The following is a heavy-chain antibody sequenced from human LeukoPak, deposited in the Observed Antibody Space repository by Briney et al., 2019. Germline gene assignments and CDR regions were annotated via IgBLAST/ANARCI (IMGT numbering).Heavy chain of an antibody. Sequence: PSETLSLTCAVYVGSFSGYYWSWIRQPPGKGLEWIGEINHSGSTNYNPSLKSRVTISVDTSKNQFSLKLTSVTAVDTAVYYCAGGRTGGGHAFDIWGQGTMVTVSS. CDR1: VGSFSGYY. CDR2: INHSGST. D-gene: IGHD3-16*01. V-gene: IGHV4-34*01. CDR3: AGGRTGGGHAFDI. J-gene: IGHJ3*02.